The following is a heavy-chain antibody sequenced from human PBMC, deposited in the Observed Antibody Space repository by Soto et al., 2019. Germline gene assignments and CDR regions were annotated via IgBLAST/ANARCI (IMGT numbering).Heavy chain of an antibody. D-gene: IGHD3-10*01. CDR2: IIPILGIA. CDR3: ARGDVSDFITMVRGVGIDH. V-gene: IGHV1-69*02. Sequence: QVQLVQSGAEVKKPGSSVKVSCKASGGTFSSYTISWVRQAPGQGLEWMGRIIPILGIANYAQKFQGRVTSTADKSTSTAYRELSSLRSEDTAVYYCARGDVSDFITMVRGVGIDHWGQGTLVTVSS. J-gene: IGHJ4*02. CDR1: GGTFSSYT.